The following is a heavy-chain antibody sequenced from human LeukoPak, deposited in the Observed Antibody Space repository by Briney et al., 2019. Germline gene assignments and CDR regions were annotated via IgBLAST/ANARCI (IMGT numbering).Heavy chain of an antibody. V-gene: IGHV4-39*01. D-gene: IGHD6-19*01. CDR1: GGSISSSSYY. CDR2: SYYSGST. Sequence: SETLSLTCTVSGGSISSSSYYWGWIRRPPGKGLEWIGSSYYSGSTYYNPSLKSRVTISVDTSKNQFSLKLSSVTAADTAVYYCARPTTSSGWYSTYYYYYMDVWGKGTTVTVSS. CDR3: ARPTTSSGWYSTYYYYYMDV. J-gene: IGHJ6*03.